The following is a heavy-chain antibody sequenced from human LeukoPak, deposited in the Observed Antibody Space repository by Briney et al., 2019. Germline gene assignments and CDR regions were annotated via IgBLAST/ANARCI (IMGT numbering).Heavy chain of an antibody. J-gene: IGHJ6*02. V-gene: IGHV4-31*03. CDR1: GGSISSGDYY. D-gene: IGHD1-7*01. CDR2: IYYSGST. CDR3: ASSLELRSNYYYYGMDV. Sequence: TLSLTCTVSGGSISSGDYYWSWIRQHPGKGLEWIGYIYYSGSTYYNPSLKSRVTISVDTSKNQFSLKLSSVTAADTAVYYCASSLELRSNYYYYGMDVWGQGTTVTVSS.